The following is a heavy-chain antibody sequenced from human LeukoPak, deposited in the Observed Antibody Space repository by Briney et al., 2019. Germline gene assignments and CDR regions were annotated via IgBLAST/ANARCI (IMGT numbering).Heavy chain of an antibody. CDR3: ARVRRYDFWSGDGYYFDY. D-gene: IGHD3-3*01. J-gene: IGHJ4*02. Sequence: SETLSLTCTVSGGSISSYYWSWIRQPPGKELEWIGYIHYSGSTNYNPSLKSRVTISVDTSKNQFSLKLSSVTAADTAVYYCARVRRYDFWSGDGYYFDYWGQGTLVTVSS. V-gene: IGHV4-59*01. CDR1: GGSISSYY. CDR2: IHYSGST.